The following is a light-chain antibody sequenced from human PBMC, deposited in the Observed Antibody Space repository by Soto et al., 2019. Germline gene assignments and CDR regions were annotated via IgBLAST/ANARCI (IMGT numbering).Light chain of an antibody. CDR2: SAS. CDR3: QQTDSSPRT. CDR1: QSIRNY. V-gene: IGKV1-39*01. Sequence: DIQLTQSPSSLSASVGDRVTITCRASQSIRNYLNWYQQKPGKAPNLLIYSASSLQGGVPSRFSGSGSGTDFTLTISGLQAEDSATYYCQQTDSSPRTFGQGTKVEI. J-gene: IGKJ1*01.